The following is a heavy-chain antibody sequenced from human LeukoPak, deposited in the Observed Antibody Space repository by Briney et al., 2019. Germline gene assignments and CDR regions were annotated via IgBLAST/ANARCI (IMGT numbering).Heavy chain of an antibody. CDR1: GFTFSSYS. V-gene: IGHV3-21*01. CDR2: ISSSSSYI. J-gene: IGHJ4*02. D-gene: IGHD1-26*01. Sequence: PGGSLRLSCAASGFTFSSYSMNWVRQAPGKGLEWVSSISSSSSYIYYADSVKGRFTISRDNAKNSLYLQMNSLRAEDTAVYYCARDQEYYSGSYYVPGSFDYWGQGTLVTVSS. CDR3: ARDQEYYSGSYYVPGSFDY.